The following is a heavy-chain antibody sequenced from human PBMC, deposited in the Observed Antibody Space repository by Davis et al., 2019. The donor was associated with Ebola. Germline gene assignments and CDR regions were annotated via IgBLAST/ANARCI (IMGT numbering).Heavy chain of an antibody. J-gene: IGHJ6*02. CDR3: ARVGAYYYGSGTQRTINYYYGMDV. CDR2: MNPNSGNT. V-gene: IGHV1-8*01. CDR1: GYTFTSYD. Sequence: ASVKVSCKASGYTFTSYDINWVRQATGQGLEWMGWMNPNSGNTGYAQKFQGRVTITADKSTSTAYMELSSLRSEDTAVYYCARVGAYYYGSGTQRTINYYYGMDVWGQGTTVTVSS. D-gene: IGHD3-10*01.